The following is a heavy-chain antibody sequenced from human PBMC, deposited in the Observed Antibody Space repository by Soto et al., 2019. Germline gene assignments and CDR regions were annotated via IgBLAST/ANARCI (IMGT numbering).Heavy chain of an antibody. CDR3: AHIVVAGLGYYFDY. V-gene: IGHV2-5*02. CDR2: IYWDDDK. CDR1: GFSLSSTRMA. D-gene: IGHD6-19*01. Sequence: QITLKESGPTLVKPTQTLTLTCHFSGFSLSSTRMAVGWIRQPPGKALEWLALIYWDDDKRYSPFLKSRLTITKDTSKNQVVLTMSAMDPVDTARYYCAHIVVAGLGYYFDYWGQGTLVTVSS. J-gene: IGHJ4*02.